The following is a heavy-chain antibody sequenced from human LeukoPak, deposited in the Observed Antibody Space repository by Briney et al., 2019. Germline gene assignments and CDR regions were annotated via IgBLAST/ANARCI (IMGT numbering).Heavy chain of an antibody. V-gene: IGHV3-30*02. CDR3: AKGRYYDSSGYYHLGFDY. D-gene: IGHD3-22*01. CDR1: GFTFSSYG. J-gene: IGHJ4*02. Sequence: PGGSLRLSCAASGFTFSSYGMHWVRQAPGKGLEWVAVIWYDGSNKYYADSVKGRFTISRDNSKNTLYLQMNSLRAEDTAVYYCAKGRYYDSSGYYHLGFDYWGQGTLVTVSS. CDR2: IWYDGSNK.